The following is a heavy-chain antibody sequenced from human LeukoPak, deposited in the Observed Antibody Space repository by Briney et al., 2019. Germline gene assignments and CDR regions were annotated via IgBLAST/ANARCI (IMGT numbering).Heavy chain of an antibody. CDR2: IYTSGST. Sequence: SETLSLTCTVSGGSISSYYWSWIRQPAGKGLEWIGRIYTSGSTNYNPSLKSRVTMSVDTSKNQFSLKLSSVTAADTAVYYCARGRAAAGHYYYYYMDVWGKGTTVTVSS. D-gene: IGHD6-13*01. J-gene: IGHJ6*03. V-gene: IGHV4-4*07. CDR3: ARGRAAAGHYYYYYMDV. CDR1: GGSISSYY.